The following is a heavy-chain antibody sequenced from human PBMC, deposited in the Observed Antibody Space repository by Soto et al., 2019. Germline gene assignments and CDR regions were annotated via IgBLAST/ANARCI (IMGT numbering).Heavy chain of an antibody. CDR1: GFTFGGHA. V-gene: IGHV3-30-3*01. J-gene: IGHJ4*02. CDR3: ARVLHGETTVLFDF. D-gene: IGHD4-17*01. Sequence: QVQLVESGGGMVQPGRSLRLSCAASGFTFGGHALHWVRQAPGKGLDWVAVISYDGTKKSYADSVKGRFTISRDHSKSTLYLQMNSLGPEDTAVYYCARVLHGETTVLFDFWGQGALVTVSS. CDR2: ISYDGTKK.